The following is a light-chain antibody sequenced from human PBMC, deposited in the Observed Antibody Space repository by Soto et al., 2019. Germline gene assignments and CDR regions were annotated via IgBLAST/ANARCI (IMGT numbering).Light chain of an antibody. CDR1: QSVSNNY. J-gene: IGKJ5*01. V-gene: IGKV3-20*01. CDR2: GAS. Sequence: EFVLTQSPGTLSLSPGERATLSCRASQSVSNNYQAWYQQKSRQAPRLLIYGASVRATGTPDRFSGSGSETDFTLTVNRLEPEDFAVYYCQQYESSPITFGQGTRLEIK. CDR3: QQYESSPIT.